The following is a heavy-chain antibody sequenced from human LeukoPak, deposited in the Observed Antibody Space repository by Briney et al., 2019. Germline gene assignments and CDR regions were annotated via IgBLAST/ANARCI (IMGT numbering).Heavy chain of an antibody. D-gene: IGHD6-19*01. J-gene: IGHJ4*02. CDR3: AKSIFEGGWVRTLDY. Sequence: GRSLRLSCAASGFTFSSYGMHWVRQAPGKGLEWVAVISYDGSNKYYADSVKGRFTISRDNSKNTLYLQMNSLRAEDTAVYYCAKSIFEGGWVRTLDYWGQGTLVTVSS. CDR1: GFTFSSYG. V-gene: IGHV3-30*18. CDR2: ISYDGSNK.